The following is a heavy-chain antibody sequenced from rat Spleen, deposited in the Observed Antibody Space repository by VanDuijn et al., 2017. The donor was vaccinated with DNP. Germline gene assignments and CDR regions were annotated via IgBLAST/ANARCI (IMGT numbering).Heavy chain of an antibody. D-gene: IGHD1-10*01. V-gene: IGHV5S11*01. CDR2: ISHNGGYT. CDR3: ARHNNWVYYFDY. Sequence: EVQLVESGGGLVQPGRSLKLSCAASGFTFSYYGMAWVRQAPAKGLEWVASISHNGGYTYYRDSVKGRFTISRDYAKSTLYLQMDSLRSEETATYYCARHNNWVYYFDYWGQGTLVTVSS. J-gene: IGHJ3*01. CDR1: GFTFSYYG.